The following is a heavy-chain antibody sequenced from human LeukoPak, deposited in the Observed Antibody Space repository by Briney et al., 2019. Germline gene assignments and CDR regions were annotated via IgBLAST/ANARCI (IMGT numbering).Heavy chain of an antibody. J-gene: IGHJ3*02. V-gene: IGHV5-51*01. CDR3: ARTFPYCSGGSCYGDAFDI. D-gene: IGHD2-15*01. Sequence: GEYLKISCKGSGYSFTSYWIGWVRQMPGKGLEWMGIIYPGDSDTRYSPSFQGQVTISADKSISTAYLQWSSLKASDTAMYYCARTFPYCSGGSCYGDAFDIWGQGTMVTVSS. CDR1: GYSFTSYW. CDR2: IYPGDSDT.